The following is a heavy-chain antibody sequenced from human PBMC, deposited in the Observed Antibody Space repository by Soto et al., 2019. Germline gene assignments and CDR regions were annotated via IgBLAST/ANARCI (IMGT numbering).Heavy chain of an antibody. Sequence: QVQLVQSGAEVKKPGSSVKVSCKASGGTFSSYTISWVRQAPGQGLEWMGRIIPILGIANYAQKFQGRVTITADKSTSPAYMELSSLRSEDTAVYYCGTSRIAAAGAKFGMDVWGQGTTVTVSS. D-gene: IGHD6-13*01. CDR3: GTSRIAAAGAKFGMDV. CDR2: IIPILGIA. CDR1: GGTFSSYT. J-gene: IGHJ6*02. V-gene: IGHV1-69*02.